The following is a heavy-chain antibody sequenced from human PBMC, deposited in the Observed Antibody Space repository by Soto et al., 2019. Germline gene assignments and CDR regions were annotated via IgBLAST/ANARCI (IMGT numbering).Heavy chain of an antibody. D-gene: IGHD5-12*01. CDR3: AANEGRDGYSFDY. Sequence: SVKVSCKASGVTFTRQDMRWVRQAPGQGLEWVGGIIPIFGTPQYAEKFQDRVTITADESTSTAYMELSSLTSEDTAGYYCAANEGRDGYSFDYLGQGTLDTVSS. V-gene: IGHV1-69*13. J-gene: IGHJ4*02. CDR1: GVTFTRQD. CDR2: IIPIFGTP.